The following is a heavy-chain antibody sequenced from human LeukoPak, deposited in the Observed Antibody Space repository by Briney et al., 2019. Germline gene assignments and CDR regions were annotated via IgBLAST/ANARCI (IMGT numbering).Heavy chain of an antibody. D-gene: IGHD3-22*01. V-gene: IGHV3-13*01. CDR3: ARAIYDSSGYLSPHFDY. CDR1: GFTFSSYD. CDR2: IGTAGDT. J-gene: IGHJ4*02. Sequence: PGGSLRLSCAASGFTFSSYDMRWVRQATGKGLEWVSAIGTAGDTYYPGSVKGRFAISRENAKNSLYLQMNSLRAGDTAVYYCARAIYDSSGYLSPHFDYWGQGTLVTVSS.